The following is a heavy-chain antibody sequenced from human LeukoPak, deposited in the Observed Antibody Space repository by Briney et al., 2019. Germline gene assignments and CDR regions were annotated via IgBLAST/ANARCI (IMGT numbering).Heavy chain of an antibody. D-gene: IGHD6-19*01. J-gene: IGHJ4*02. Sequence: ASVKVSCKASGYTFTSYGISWVRQAPGQGLEWMGWISAYNGNTNYAQKLQGRVTMTRDTSTSTVYMELSSLRSEDTAVYYCTTGGSLAVAPHQYYFDYWGQGTLVTVSS. V-gene: IGHV1-18*01. CDR1: GYTFTSYG. CDR2: ISAYNGNT. CDR3: TTGGSLAVAPHQYYFDY.